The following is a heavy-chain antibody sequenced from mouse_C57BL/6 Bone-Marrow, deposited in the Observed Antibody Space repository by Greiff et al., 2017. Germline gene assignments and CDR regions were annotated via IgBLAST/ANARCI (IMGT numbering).Heavy chain of an antibody. CDR2: IDPEDGET. V-gene: IGHV14-2*01. D-gene: IGHD1-1*02. CDR3: ALGVATNFDV. CDR1: GFNIKDYY. Sequence: VQLQQSGAELVKPGASVKLSCTASGFNIKDYYMHWVKQRTEQGLEWIGRIDPEDGETKSAPKFQGKATITADPSSNTAYLQLSSLTSEDTAVYYCALGVATNFDVWGTGTTVTVSS. J-gene: IGHJ1*03.